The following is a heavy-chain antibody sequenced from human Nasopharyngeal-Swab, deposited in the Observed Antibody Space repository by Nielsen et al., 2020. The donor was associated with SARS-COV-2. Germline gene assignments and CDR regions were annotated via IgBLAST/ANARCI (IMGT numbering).Heavy chain of an antibody. CDR2: IYHSGST. Sequence: SCAVSGGSISSSNWWRWVRQPPGKGLEWIGEIYHSGSTNYNPSLKSRVTISVDKSKNQFSLKLSSVTAADTAVYYCARDRVVVSIYYGMDVWGQGTTVTVSS. CDR1: GGSISSSNW. J-gene: IGHJ6*02. CDR3: ARDRVVVSIYYGMDV. V-gene: IGHV4-4*02. D-gene: IGHD3-22*01.